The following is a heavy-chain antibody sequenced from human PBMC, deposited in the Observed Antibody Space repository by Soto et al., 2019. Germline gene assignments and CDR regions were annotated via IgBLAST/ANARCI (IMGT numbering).Heavy chain of an antibody. CDR1: GGSISSGGYY. CDR3: AKEVTGPASNYYCYYMDV. V-gene: IGHV4-31*03. Sequence: SETLSLTCTVSGGSISSGGYYWSWIRQHPGKGLEWIGYIYYSGSTYYNPSLKSRVTISVDTSKNQFSLKLSSVTAADTAVYYCAKEVTGPASNYYCYYMDVWGKGTTVTVSS. J-gene: IGHJ6*03. CDR2: IYYSGST. D-gene: IGHD2-21*02.